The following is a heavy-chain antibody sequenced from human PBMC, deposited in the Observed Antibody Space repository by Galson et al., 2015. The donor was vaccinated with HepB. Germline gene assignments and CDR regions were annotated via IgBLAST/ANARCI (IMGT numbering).Heavy chain of an antibody. CDR1: GFSLSTSGVG. Sequence: PALVKPTQTLTLTCTFSGFSLSTSGVGVGWIRQPPGKALEWLALIYWDDDKRYSPSLKSRLTITKDTSKNQVVLTMTNMDPVDTATYYCAHRRNYCSSTSCPPSYYYYYMDVWGKGTTVTVSS. CDR3: AHRRNYCSSTSCPPSYYYYYMDV. CDR2: IYWDDDK. J-gene: IGHJ6*03. V-gene: IGHV2-5*02. D-gene: IGHD2-2*01.